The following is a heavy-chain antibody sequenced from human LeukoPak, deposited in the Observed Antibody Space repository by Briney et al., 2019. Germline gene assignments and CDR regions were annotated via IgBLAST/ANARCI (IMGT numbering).Heavy chain of an antibody. CDR1: GGTFSSYA. V-gene: IGHV1-69*13. J-gene: IGHJ4*02. Sequence: ASVKVSCKASGGTFSSYAISWVRQAPGQGLEWMGGIIPIFGTANYAQKFQGRVTITADESTSTAYMELSSLRSEDTAVYYCASEPTEGAPRYCSSTSCQEIVATTDYWGQGTLVTVSS. CDR3: ASEPTEGAPRYCSSTSCQEIVATTDY. CDR2: IIPIFGTA. D-gene: IGHD2-2*01.